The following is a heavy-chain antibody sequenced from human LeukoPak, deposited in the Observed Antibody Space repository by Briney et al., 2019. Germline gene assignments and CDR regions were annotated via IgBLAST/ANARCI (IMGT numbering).Heavy chain of an antibody. CDR1: GFTFSSYA. D-gene: IGHD2-21*02. V-gene: IGHV3-30*04. Sequence: GGSLRLSCAASGFTFSSYAMHWVRQAPGKGLEWVAVISYDGSNKYYADSVKGRFTISRDNSKNTLYLQMNSLRAEDTAVYYCARGTSELPFSRIVVVTASHDYWGQGTLVTVSS. J-gene: IGHJ4*02. CDR3: ARGTSELPFSRIVVVTASHDY. CDR2: ISYDGSNK.